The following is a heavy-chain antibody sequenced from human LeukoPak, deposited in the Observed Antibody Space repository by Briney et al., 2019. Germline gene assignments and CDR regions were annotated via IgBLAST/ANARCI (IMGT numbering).Heavy chain of an antibody. CDR2: IYYSGST. D-gene: IGHD3-10*01. CDR3: ARVIRGALRAAAFAI. CDR1: GGSIISSTYY. J-gene: IGHJ3*02. Sequence: PSETLSLTCTVSGGSIISSTYYWGWIRQPPGKGLEWIGSIYYSGSTYYNPSLRSRVTISEDKSKNQFSLKLSSVTAADTAVYYCARVIRGALRAAAFAIWGQGTMVTVSS. V-gene: IGHV4-39*07.